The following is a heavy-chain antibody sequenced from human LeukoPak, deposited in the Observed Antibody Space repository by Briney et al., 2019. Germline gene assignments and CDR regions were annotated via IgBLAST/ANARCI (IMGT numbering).Heavy chain of an antibody. CDR2: IYYTGT. V-gene: IGHV4-59*02. CDR3: ARDLKGVYFDY. CDR1: GGSVTDYY. D-gene: IGHD3-10*01. Sequence: SETLSLTCTVSGGSVTDYYWSWIRQSPGKGLEWIGYIYYTGTSYNPSLKSRVTISADTSKNQFSLKLISVTAADTAVYYCARDLKGVYFDYWGPGILVTVSS. J-gene: IGHJ4*02.